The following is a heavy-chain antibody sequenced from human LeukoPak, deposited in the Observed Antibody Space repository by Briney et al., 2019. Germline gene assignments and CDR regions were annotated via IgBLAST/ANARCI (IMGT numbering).Heavy chain of an antibody. D-gene: IGHD3-22*01. J-gene: IGHJ4*02. Sequence: GGSLRLSCAASGFTFSSYEMNWVRQAPGKGLEWVSYISSSGSTIYYADSVKDRFTIARDNAKNSLYLQMNSLRAEDTAVYYCARNGPYYYDSSGLYYFDYWGQGTLVTVSS. V-gene: IGHV3-48*03. CDR3: ARNGPYYYDSSGLYYFDY. CDR1: GFTFSSYE. CDR2: ISSSGSTI.